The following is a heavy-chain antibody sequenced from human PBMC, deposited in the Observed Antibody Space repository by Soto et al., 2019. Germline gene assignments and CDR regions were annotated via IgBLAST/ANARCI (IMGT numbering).Heavy chain of an antibody. V-gene: IGHV3-33*01. CDR1: GFTFSSYG. Sequence: GGSLRLSCAASGFTFSSYGMHWVRQAPGKGLEWVAVIWYDGSNKYYADSVKGRFTISRDNSKNTLYLQMNSLRAEDTAVYYCAREEGQIGYYHYGMDVWGQGTTVTVSS. CDR2: IWYDGSNK. D-gene: IGHD3-10*01. J-gene: IGHJ6*02. CDR3: AREEGQIGYYHYGMDV.